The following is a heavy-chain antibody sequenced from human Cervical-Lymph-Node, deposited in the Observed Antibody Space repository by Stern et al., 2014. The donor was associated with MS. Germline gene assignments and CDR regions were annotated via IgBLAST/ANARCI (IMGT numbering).Heavy chain of an antibody. J-gene: IGHJ6*02. CDR1: GFAFNTYT. Sequence: EVQLVESGGGLVKPGGSLRLSCAASGFAFNTYTMTWVRQAPGKGLEWVSSISSRSTYIYYSDSIKARFTISRDNAKNSLYLQMNSLRAEDTAVYYCVRDSHYYGMNVWGQGTTVTVTS. CDR3: VRDSHYYGMNV. V-gene: IGHV3-21*01. CDR2: ISSRSTYI.